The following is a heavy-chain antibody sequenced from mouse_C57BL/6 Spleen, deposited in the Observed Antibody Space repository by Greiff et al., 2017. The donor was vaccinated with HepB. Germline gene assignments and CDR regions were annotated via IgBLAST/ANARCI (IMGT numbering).Heavy chain of an antibody. J-gene: IGHJ4*01. CDR2: IYPGDGDT. CDR1: GYAFSSSW. Sequence: VMLQQSGPELVKPGASVKISCKASGYAFSSSWMNWVKQRPGKGLEWIGRIYPGDGDTNYNGKFKGKATLTADKSSSTAYMQLSSLTSEDSAVYFCASYYDGYYGYYAMDYWGQGTSVTVSS. CDR3: ASYYDGYYGYYAMDY. D-gene: IGHD2-3*01. V-gene: IGHV1-82*01.